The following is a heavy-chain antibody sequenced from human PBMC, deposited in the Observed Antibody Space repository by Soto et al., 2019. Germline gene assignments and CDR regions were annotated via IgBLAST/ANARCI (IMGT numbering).Heavy chain of an antibody. Sequence: QLQLQESGPGLVKPSETLSLTCTVSGGSISSSSYYWGWIRQPPGKGLEWIGSIYYSGSTYYNPSRKRRVTMTVDTSKNDSAHKLSCVTAADTAVYYCSRHSYDRDAFDIWGQGTMVTVSS. J-gene: IGHJ3*02. CDR3: SRHSYDRDAFDI. CDR2: IYYSGST. V-gene: IGHV4-39*01. CDR1: GGSISSSSYY. D-gene: IGHD3-22*01.